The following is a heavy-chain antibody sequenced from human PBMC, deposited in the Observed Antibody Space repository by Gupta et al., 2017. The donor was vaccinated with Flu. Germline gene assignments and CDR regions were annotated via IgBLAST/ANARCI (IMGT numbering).Heavy chain of an antibody. CDR3: SRNFDINQPFHY. D-gene: IGHD3-9*01. CDR1: GFTFSSYY. J-gene: IGHJ4*02. Sequence: EVQLVESGGGLVKPGGSLRLSCAASGFTFSSYYMNWVRQAPGKGLEWVSSICSRSSYIYYTGSVKGRFTIPRDNAKNSLFLQINSLRADDTAVYYCSRNFDINQPFHYWCQGTLVTVSS. CDR2: ICSRSSYI. V-gene: IGHV3-21*01.